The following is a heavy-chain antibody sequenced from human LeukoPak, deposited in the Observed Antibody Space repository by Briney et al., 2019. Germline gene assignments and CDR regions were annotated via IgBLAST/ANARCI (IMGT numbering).Heavy chain of an antibody. CDR2: INPSGGST. J-gene: IGHJ6*02. V-gene: IGHV1-46*01. CDR1: GYTFTSYY. CDR3: ARDEYDFWSGYSERYGMDV. Sequence: ASVKVSCKASGYTFTSYYMHWVRQAPGQGLEWMGIINPSGGSTSYAQKFQGRVTMTRDTSTSTAYMELSSLRSEDTGVYYCARDEYDFWSGYSERYGMDVWGQGTTVTVSS. D-gene: IGHD3-3*01.